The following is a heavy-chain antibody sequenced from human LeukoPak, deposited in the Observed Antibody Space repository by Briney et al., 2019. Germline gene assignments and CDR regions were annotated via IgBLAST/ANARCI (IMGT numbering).Heavy chain of an antibody. Sequence: PSETLSLICTVSGDSISSSSYYWGWIRQPPGEGLEWIGSVYYSGSTYYNPSLKSRVTISVDTSKNQFSLKLSSVTAADTAVYYCARDYYDSSGYYYHFGYWDQGTLVTVSS. J-gene: IGHJ4*02. CDR2: VYYSGST. D-gene: IGHD3-22*01. CDR3: ARDYYDSSGYYYHFGY. V-gene: IGHV4-39*07. CDR1: GDSISSSSYY.